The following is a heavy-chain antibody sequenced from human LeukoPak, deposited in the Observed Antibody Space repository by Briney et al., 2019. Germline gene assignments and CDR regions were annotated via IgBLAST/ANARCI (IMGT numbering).Heavy chain of an antibody. D-gene: IGHD2-15*01. Sequence: PGGSLRLSCAASGFTVSSNYISWVRQAPGKGLEWVSVIYSGGSTYYADSVKGRFTISRDNSKNTLYLQMNSLRAEDTAVYYCARDGYCSGGSCYPLWGQGTLVTVSS. J-gene: IGHJ4*02. CDR3: ARDGYCSGGSCYPL. V-gene: IGHV3-53*01. CDR1: GFTVSSNY. CDR2: IYSGGST.